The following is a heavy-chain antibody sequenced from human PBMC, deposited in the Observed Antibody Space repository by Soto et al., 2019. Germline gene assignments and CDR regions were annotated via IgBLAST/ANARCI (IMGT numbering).Heavy chain of an antibody. Sequence: QVQLVQSGAEVKKPGASVKVSCKASGYTFTSYAMHWVRQAPGQRLEWMGWINAGNGNTKYSQKFQGRVTITRDTPASTAYMELSSLRSEDTAVYYCARDRRDFWSGYYIGIDYWGQGTLVTVSS. CDR3: ARDRRDFWSGYYIGIDY. J-gene: IGHJ4*02. CDR2: INAGNGNT. CDR1: GYTFTSYA. V-gene: IGHV1-3*01. D-gene: IGHD3-3*01.